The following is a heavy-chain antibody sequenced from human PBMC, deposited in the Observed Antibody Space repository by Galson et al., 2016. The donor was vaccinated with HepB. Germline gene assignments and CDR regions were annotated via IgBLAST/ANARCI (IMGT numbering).Heavy chain of an antibody. J-gene: IGHJ4*02. V-gene: IGHV3-33*01. CDR3: ARQLVTDGYPFDI. Sequence: SLRLAGAASGISFSKSAMNWVRQARGKGLERVAVIWFDGSNEKYGESVKGRFTISRDNSKDTLYMQINSLRPEDTATYFCARQLVTDGYPFDIWGQGTLVAVSP. CDR2: IWFDGSNE. D-gene: IGHD5-24*01. CDR1: GISFSKSA.